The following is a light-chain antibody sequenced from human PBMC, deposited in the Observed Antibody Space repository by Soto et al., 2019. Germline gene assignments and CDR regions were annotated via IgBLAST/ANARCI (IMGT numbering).Light chain of an antibody. J-gene: IGKJ2*01. V-gene: IGKV3-20*01. CDR1: LGLGSSY. CDR2: GTS. Sequence: EIVLTQSPGTLSLSPGEEATLSCRASLGLGSSYLAWYQQKPGQAPRLLIYGTSRRATGIPDRFSGSGSGTGFTLTISRLEPEDFAVYYCQQYDGSPYTFGQGTKLEI. CDR3: QQYDGSPYT.